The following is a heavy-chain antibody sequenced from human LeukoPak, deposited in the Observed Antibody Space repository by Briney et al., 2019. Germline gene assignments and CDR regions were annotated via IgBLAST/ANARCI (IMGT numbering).Heavy chain of an antibody. CDR2: IGWNSGSI. Sequence: PGGSLRLSCAASGFTFDDYAMHWVRQAPGKGLEWVSGIGWNSGSIGYADSVKGRFTISRDNAKNSLYLQMNSLRAEDTALYYCAKALYGSGSYLYYFDYWGQGTLVTVSS. J-gene: IGHJ4*02. D-gene: IGHD3-10*01. CDR3: AKALYGSGSYLYYFDY. CDR1: GFTFDDYA. V-gene: IGHV3-9*01.